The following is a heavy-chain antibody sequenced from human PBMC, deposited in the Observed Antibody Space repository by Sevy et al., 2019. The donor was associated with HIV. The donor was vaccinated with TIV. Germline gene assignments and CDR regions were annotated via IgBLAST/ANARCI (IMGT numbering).Heavy chain of an antibody. V-gene: IGHV1-2*02. Sequence: ASVKVSCKASGYTFTAYYIHWVRQAPGQGLEWMGWINPNSGGTYFAKKFQDSVTLTTDTSVNTAYMEVRSLRFDDTAVYYCARMGDYYDSSGYYPLKFWGQGTLVTVSS. J-gene: IGHJ4*02. D-gene: IGHD3-22*01. CDR2: INPNSGGT. CDR3: ARMGDYYDSSGYYPLKF. CDR1: GYTFTAYY.